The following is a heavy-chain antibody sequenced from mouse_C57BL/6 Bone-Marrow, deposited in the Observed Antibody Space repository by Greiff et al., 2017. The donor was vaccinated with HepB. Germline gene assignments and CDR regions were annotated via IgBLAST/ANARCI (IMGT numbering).Heavy chain of an antibody. CDR2: IYPGNSDT. CDR1: GYTFTSYW. Sequence: VQLQQSGTVLARPGASVKMSCKTSGYTFTSYWMHWVKQRPGQGLEWIGAIYPGNSDTSYNQKFKGKAKLTAVTSASTAYMELSGLTNEDSAVYYCTRSNYEDYYAMDYWGQGTSVTVSS. CDR3: TRSNYEDYYAMDY. J-gene: IGHJ4*01. D-gene: IGHD2-5*01. V-gene: IGHV1-5*01.